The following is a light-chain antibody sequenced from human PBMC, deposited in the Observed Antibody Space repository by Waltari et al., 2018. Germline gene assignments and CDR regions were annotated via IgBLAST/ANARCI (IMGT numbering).Light chain of an antibody. V-gene: IGLV3-21*03. Sequence: SYVLTQPPPVSVAPGKTARITCGGHNIGSKSVHWYQQKPGQAPVQVVYDDSARPSGIPERFSGSNSGNTATLTISRVEAGDEADYYCQVWDNSSDHVVFGGGTNLTVL. CDR1: NIGSKS. CDR2: DDS. J-gene: IGLJ2*01. CDR3: QVWDNSSDHVV.